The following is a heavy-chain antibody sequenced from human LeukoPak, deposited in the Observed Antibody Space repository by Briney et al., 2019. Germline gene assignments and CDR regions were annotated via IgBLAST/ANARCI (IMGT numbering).Heavy chain of an antibody. CDR3: AELGITRIGGV. D-gene: IGHD3-10*02. Sequence: GGSLRLSCAASGFTFSSYWMSWVRQAPGKGLEWVANIKQDGSDKYYVDSVKGRFTISRDNAKNSLYLQMNSLRAEDTAVYYCAELGITRIGGVWGKGTTVTISS. J-gene: IGHJ6*04. V-gene: IGHV3-7*01. CDR2: IKQDGSDK. CDR1: GFTFSSYW.